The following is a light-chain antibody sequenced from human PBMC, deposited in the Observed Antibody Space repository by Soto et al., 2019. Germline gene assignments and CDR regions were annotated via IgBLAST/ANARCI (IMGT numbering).Light chain of an antibody. J-gene: IGKJ3*01. CDR2: HAS. CDR1: QSFGSS. V-gene: IGKV3-11*01. Sequence: EVVLTQSPATLSLSPGETATLSCRASQSFGSSLAWYQQKPGQAPRLLIHHASTRAAGIPARFSGSGSGTDFSLTISSLEPEDFAVYYCHQRGIWPHTFGPGP. CDR3: HQRGIWPHT.